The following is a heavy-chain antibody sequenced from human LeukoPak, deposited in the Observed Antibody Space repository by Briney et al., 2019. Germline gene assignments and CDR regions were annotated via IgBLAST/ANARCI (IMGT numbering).Heavy chain of an antibody. Sequence: GGSLRLSCAASGFTFSSYSMNWVRQAPGKGLEWVSSISSSSSYRYYADSVKGRFTISRDNAKNSLYLQMNSLRAEGTAVYYCARDKVSEAYYYYYMDVWGKGTTVTVSS. CDR1: GFTFSSYS. CDR3: ARDKVSEAYYYYYMDV. CDR2: ISSSSSYR. J-gene: IGHJ6*03. D-gene: IGHD1-26*01. V-gene: IGHV3-21*01.